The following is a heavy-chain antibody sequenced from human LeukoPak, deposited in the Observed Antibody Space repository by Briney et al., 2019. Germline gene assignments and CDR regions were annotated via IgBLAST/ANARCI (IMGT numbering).Heavy chain of an antibody. V-gene: IGHV1-69*13. CDR2: IVPIFGTA. CDR1: GGTFSSYA. D-gene: IGHD2-2*02. CDR3: ATDCSSTSCYILTDAFDI. J-gene: IGHJ3*02. Sequence: GASVKVSCKASGGTFSSYAISWVRQAPGQGLEWMGGIVPIFGTANYAQKFQGRVTITADESTSTAYMELSSLRSEDTAVYYGATDCSSTSCYILTDAFDIWGQGTMVTVSS.